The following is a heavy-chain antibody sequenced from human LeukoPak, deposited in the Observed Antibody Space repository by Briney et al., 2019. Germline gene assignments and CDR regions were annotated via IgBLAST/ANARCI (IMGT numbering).Heavy chain of an antibody. J-gene: IGHJ3*02. CDR3: ARHTVHVDTAIIDAFDI. D-gene: IGHD5-18*01. CDR2: IYPGDSDT. Sequence: GESLKISCKGSGYSFISYWIGWVRQMPGKGLEWMGIIYPGDSDTRYSPSFQGQVTISADKSISTAYLQWSSLKASDTAMYYCARHTVHVDTAIIDAFDIWGQGTIVTVSS. V-gene: IGHV5-51*01. CDR1: GYSFISYW.